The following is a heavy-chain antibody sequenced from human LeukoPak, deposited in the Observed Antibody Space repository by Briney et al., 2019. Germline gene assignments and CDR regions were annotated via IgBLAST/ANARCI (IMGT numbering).Heavy chain of an antibody. D-gene: IGHD6-13*01. CDR1: GGSISSYY. Sequence: SETLSLTCTVSGGSISSYYWSWIRQPPGKGLEWIGYIYYSGSTKYNPSLKSRVTISVDTSKNQFSLKLSSVTAADTAAYYCARDKDTSSCLDYWGQGTLVTVSS. CDR3: ARDKDTSSCLDY. V-gene: IGHV4-59*01. CDR2: IYYSGST. J-gene: IGHJ4*02.